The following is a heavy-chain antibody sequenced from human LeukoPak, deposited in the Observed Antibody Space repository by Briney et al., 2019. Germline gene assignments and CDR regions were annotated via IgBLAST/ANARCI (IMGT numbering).Heavy chain of an antibody. Sequence: SVEVSCKASGGTFSSYAISWVRQAPGQGLEWMGGIIPIFGTANYAQKFQGRVTITADESTSTAYMELSSLRSEDTAVYYCASGDYCSGGSCYFDYWGQGTLVTVSS. CDR2: IIPIFGTA. V-gene: IGHV1-69*13. CDR3: ASGDYCSGGSCYFDY. CDR1: GGTFSSYA. D-gene: IGHD2-15*01. J-gene: IGHJ4*02.